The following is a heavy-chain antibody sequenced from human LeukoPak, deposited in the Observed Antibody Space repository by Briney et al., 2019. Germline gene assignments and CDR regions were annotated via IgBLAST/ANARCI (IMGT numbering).Heavy chain of an antibody. CDR1: GGTFSSYA. J-gene: IGHJ5*02. D-gene: IGHD2-2*02. CDR3: ASTNSGYCSNTSCYIRAGDWFDP. Sequence: GASVKVSCKASGGTFSSYAISWVRQAPGQGLEWMGGIIPTFGTANYAQKLQGRVTITADESTSTAYMELSSLRSEDTAVYYCASTNSGYCSNTSCYIRAGDWFDPWGQGTLVTVSS. V-gene: IGHV1-69*13. CDR2: IIPTFGTA.